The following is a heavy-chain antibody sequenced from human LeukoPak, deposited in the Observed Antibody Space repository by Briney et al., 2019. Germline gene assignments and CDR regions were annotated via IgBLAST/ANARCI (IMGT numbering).Heavy chain of an antibody. J-gene: IGHJ4*02. CDR3: ARDGRLELGLDY. CDR1: GYTFTGYY. D-gene: IGHD1-7*01. CDR2: INPNSGGT. Sequence: ASVKVSCKVSGYTFTGYYMHWVRQAPGQGLEWMGRINPNSGGTNYAQKFQGRVTMTRDTSTSTAYMELRSLRSDDTAVYYCARDGRLELGLDYWGQGTLVTVSS. V-gene: IGHV1-2*06.